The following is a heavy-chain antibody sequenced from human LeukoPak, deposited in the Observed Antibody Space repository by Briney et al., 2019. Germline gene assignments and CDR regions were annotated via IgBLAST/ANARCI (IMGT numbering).Heavy chain of an antibody. CDR2: INPNSGGT. CDR1: GDTFSNHP. V-gene: IGHV1-2*02. D-gene: IGHD2-21*02. CDR3: ARDWGDFQAFFDY. J-gene: IGHJ4*02. Sequence: ASVKVSCKASGDTFSNHPINWVRQAPGQGLEWMGWINPNSGGTNYAQKFQGRVTMTRDTSISTAYMELSRLRSDDTAVYYCARDWGDFQAFFDYWGQGTLVAVSS.